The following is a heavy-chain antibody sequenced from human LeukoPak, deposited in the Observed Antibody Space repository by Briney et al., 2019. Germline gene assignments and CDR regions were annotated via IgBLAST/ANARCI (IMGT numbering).Heavy chain of an antibody. D-gene: IGHD3-16*01. CDR3: AKVSVCYGCYLDY. V-gene: IGHV3-23*01. Sequence: PGGSLRLSRAASGYTFSSHGLTWGRQAPGKGLEWVSTINGAGDNTYYAETVKGRFTISRDNSKNTLYLQMHSLRAEDTAIYYCAKVSVCYGCYLDYWGQGTLVTVS. CDR2: INGAGDNT. CDR1: GYTFSSHG. J-gene: IGHJ4*02.